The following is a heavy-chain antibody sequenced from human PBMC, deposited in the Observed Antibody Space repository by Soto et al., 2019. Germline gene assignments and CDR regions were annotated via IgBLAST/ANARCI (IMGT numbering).Heavy chain of an antibody. J-gene: IGHJ5*02. CDR2: MNPGSGDT. D-gene: IGHD3-16*01. CDR1: GYTFTGYY. CDR3: ARMETFGSLNWLDP. Sequence: ASVKVSCKASGYTFTGYYMHWVRQAPGQGLEWMGWMNPGSGDTGYAQKFQGRVTMTRDISIATAYMELSSLRSDDTAIYYCARMETFGSLNWLDPWGKGPLVTVPQ. V-gene: IGHV1-2*02.